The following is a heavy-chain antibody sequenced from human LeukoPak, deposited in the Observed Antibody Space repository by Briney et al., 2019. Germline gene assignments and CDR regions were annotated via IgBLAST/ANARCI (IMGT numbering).Heavy chain of an antibody. V-gene: IGHV3-11*01. CDR1: GFTFSDYY. D-gene: IGHD2/OR15-2a*01. J-gene: IGHJ4*02. CDR2: ISSSGTTI. CDR3: AKGHTFTAP. Sequence: PGGSLRLSCAATGFTFSDYYMSWIRQAPGKGLEWVSYISSSGTTINYADSVKDRFTISRDNAKNSLYLQMNSLRAEDTAVYYCAKGHTFTAPWGQGTLVTVSS.